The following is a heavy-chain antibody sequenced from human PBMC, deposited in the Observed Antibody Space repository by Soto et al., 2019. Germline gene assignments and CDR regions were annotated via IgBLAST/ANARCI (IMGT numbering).Heavy chain of an antibody. D-gene: IGHD1-26*01. J-gene: IGHJ4*02. V-gene: IGHV4-34*01. CDR1: GGSFSGYY. CDR2: INHSGST. Sequence: QVQLQQWGAGLLKPSETLSLTCAVYGGSFSGYYWSWIHQPPGKGLEWIGEINHSGSTNYNPSLKSRVTISVDTSKNQFSLKLSSVTAADTAVYYCARGGGQVGAIGDYWGQGTLVTVSS. CDR3: ARGGGQVGAIGDY.